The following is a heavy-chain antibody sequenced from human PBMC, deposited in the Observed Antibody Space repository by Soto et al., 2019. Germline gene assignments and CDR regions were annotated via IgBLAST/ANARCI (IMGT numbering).Heavy chain of an antibody. CDR2: ISSNGGST. D-gene: IGHD2-8*01. V-gene: IGHV3-64D*08. J-gene: IGHJ4*02. CDR1: GFTFSSYA. Sequence: GGSLRLSCSASGFTFSSYAMHWVRQAPGKGLEYVSAISSNGGSTYYADSVKGRFTISRDNSKNTLYLQMSSLRAEDTAVYYCVKGLNPVLMVYATLFDYWGQGTLVTVSS. CDR3: VKGLNPVLMVYATLFDY.